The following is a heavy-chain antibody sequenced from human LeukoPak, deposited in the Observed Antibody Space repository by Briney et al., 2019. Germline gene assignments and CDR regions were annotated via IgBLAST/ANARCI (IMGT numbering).Heavy chain of an antibody. V-gene: IGHV4-59*04. CDR2: IYYSGSI. CDR3: ARMGQGSSKGFDY. Sequence: SETLSLTCTVSGGSISSYYWSWIRQPPGKGLEWIGYIYYSGSIYYNPSLKSRVTMSVDTSKNQFSLKLSSVTAVDTAVYYCARMGQGSSKGFDYWGQGTLVTVSS. CDR1: GGSISSYY. D-gene: IGHD6-13*01. J-gene: IGHJ4*02.